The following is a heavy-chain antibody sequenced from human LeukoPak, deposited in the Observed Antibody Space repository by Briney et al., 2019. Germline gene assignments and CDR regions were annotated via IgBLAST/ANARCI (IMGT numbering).Heavy chain of an antibody. D-gene: IGHD3-9*01. CDR1: GYTFTGYY. V-gene: IGHV1-2*06. J-gene: IGHJ4*02. CDR3: ARYKYDILTGYLPFDY. CDR2: INPNSGGT. Sequence: ASVKVSCKASGYTFTGYYMHWVRQAPGQGLEWMGRINPNSGGTNYAQKFQGRVTITRDTSISTAYLELSRLRSDDTAVYYCARYKYDILTGYLPFDYWGQGTLVTVSS.